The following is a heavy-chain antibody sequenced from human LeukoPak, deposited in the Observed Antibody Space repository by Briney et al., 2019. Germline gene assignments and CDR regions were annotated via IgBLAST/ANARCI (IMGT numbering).Heavy chain of an antibody. CDR3: VRNLAVAGTCFDS. Sequence: GGSLRLSCAASGFTFRNYWMSWVRQAPGAGLEWVANIKQDGSDRNYVTSVRGRFTISRDNAESSLYLQMNILRVEDTAVYYCVRNLAVAGTCFDSWGQGTLVTVSS. D-gene: IGHD6-19*01. V-gene: IGHV3-7*03. CDR1: GFTFRNYW. J-gene: IGHJ4*02. CDR2: IKQDGSDR.